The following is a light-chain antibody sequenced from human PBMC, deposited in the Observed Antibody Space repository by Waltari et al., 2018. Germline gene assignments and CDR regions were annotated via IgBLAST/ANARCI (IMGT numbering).Light chain of an antibody. Sequence: QSALTQPASVSGSPGQSITISCTGTSSDVGGYNYVYWYQQHPGKAPKHKSYEVSNRHSGVSKRFAGSQPGNTASLPISGLQAEDEADYYCSSYTSSSTRVFGTGTKVTVL. CDR3: SSYTSSSTRV. CDR2: EVS. CDR1: SSDVGGYNY. J-gene: IGLJ1*01. V-gene: IGLV2-14*01.